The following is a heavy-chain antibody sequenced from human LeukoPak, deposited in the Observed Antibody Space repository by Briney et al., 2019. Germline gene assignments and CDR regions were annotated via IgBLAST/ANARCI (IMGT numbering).Heavy chain of an antibody. V-gene: IGHV3-48*03. D-gene: IGHD3-10*01. CDR3: ARVAPLWFGELLSNYFDY. J-gene: IGHJ4*02. Sequence: PGGSLRLSCAASGFTFSTYEMNWVRQAPGKGLEWVSYIHNSGSTIYYADSVKGRFTISRDNAKNSLYLQMNSLRAEDTAVYYCARVAPLWFGELLSNYFDYWGQGTLVTVSS. CDR1: GFTFSTYE. CDR2: IHNSGSTI.